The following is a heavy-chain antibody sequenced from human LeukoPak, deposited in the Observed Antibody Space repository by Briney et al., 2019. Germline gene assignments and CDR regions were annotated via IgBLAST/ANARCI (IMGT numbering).Heavy chain of an antibody. J-gene: IGHJ4*02. CDR3: ARGDRSYDFWSGYYTSGLNYYFDY. CDR1: GGSISSGGYY. CDR2: IYYSGST. D-gene: IGHD3-3*01. Sequence: SETLSLTCTVSGGSISSGGYYWSWIRQHPGKGLEWIGYIYYSGSTYYNPSLKSRVTMSVDTSKNQFSLKLSSVTAADTAVYYCARGDRSYDFWSGYYTSGLNYYFDYWGQGTLVTVSS. V-gene: IGHV4-31*03.